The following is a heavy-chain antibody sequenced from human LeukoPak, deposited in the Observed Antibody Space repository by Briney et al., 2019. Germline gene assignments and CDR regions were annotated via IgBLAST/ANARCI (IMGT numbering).Heavy chain of an antibody. J-gene: IGHJ6*03. Sequence: ASLKVSCKASGYTFTSYDINWVRQATGQRLEGMGWMNPNSGNTGYAQKFQGRVTITKNTSISTAYMELSSLRSADTAVYYCASGLPGVSDSSGHHYYYYMDVWGKGTTVTVCS. D-gene: IGHD3-22*01. CDR3: ASGLPGVSDSSGHHYYYYMDV. V-gene: IGHV1-8*03. CDR2: MNPNSGNT. CDR1: GYTFTSYD.